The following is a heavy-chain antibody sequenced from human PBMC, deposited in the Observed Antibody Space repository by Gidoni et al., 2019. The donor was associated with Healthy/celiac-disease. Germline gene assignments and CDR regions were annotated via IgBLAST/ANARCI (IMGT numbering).Heavy chain of an antibody. D-gene: IGHD6-19*01. Sequence: GLEWIGSIYYSGSTYYNPSLKSRVTISVDTSKNQLSLKLSSVTAADTAVYYCARSQYSSGWLRFDYWGQGTLVTVSS. J-gene: IGHJ4*02. V-gene: IGHV4-39*01. CDR3: ARSQYSSGWLRFDY. CDR2: IYYSGST.